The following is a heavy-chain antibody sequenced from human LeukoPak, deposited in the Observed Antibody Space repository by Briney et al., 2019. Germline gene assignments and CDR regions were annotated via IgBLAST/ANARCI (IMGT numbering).Heavy chain of an antibody. D-gene: IGHD3-10*01. CDR1: GFTFSNYW. J-gene: IGHJ4*02. CDR3: ARDAGMVRGIILYYFDY. Sequence: GGSLRLSCAASGFTFSNYWMHWVRHVPGKGLVWVSRINDDGSATFYADSVKGRFTISRDNAKNTLFLQMSSLRAEDTAVYYCARDAGMVRGIILYYFDYWGQGTLVTVSS. V-gene: IGHV3-74*01. CDR2: INDDGSAT.